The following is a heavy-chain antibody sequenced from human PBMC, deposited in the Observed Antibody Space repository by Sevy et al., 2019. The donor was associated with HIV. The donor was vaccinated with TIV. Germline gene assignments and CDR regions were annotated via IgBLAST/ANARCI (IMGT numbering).Heavy chain of an antibody. V-gene: IGHV3-11*06. CDR2: ISSSSSYT. D-gene: IGHD4-17*01. CDR3: ARDGDMTTVTYPYYFDY. CDR1: GFTFSDYY. J-gene: IGHJ4*02. Sequence: GGSLRLSCAASGFTFSDYYMGWIRQAPGKGLEWVSYISSSSSYTNYADSVKGRFTISRDNAKNSLYLQMNSLRAEDTAVYYCARDGDMTTVTYPYYFDYWGQGTLVTVSS.